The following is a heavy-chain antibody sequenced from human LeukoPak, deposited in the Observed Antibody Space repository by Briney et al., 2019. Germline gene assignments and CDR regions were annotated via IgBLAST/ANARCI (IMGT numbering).Heavy chain of an antibody. V-gene: IGHV3-7*01. CDR1: GFTFSSYW. CDR3: ATATGYHFPFDY. Sequence: GGSLRLSCAASGFTFSSYWMHWVRQAPGKGLEWVANIKQDGSEKYYVDSVKGRFTISRDNAKNSLYLQMNSLRAEDTAVYYCATATGYHFPFDYWGQGTLVTVSS. CDR2: IKQDGSEK. D-gene: IGHD3-9*01. J-gene: IGHJ4*02.